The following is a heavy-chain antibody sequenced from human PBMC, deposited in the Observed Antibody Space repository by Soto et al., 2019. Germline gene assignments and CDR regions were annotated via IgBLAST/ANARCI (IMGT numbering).Heavy chain of an antibody. J-gene: IGHJ4*02. CDR1: GFAFSSFG. D-gene: IGHD3-16*01. Sequence: GGSLRLSCAASGFAFSSFGMHWVRQAPGKGLEWVAIIWYDGSDKYYADSVEGRFAISRDNSKNTLYLQMNSLRAEDTAVYHCAFGNLSYYFDYWCQGAPVTVSS. V-gene: IGHV3-33*01. CDR2: IWYDGSDK. CDR3: AFGNLSYYFDY.